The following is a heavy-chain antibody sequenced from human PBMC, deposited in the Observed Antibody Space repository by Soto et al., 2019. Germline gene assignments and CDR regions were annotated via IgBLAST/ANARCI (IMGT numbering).Heavy chain of an antibody. Sequence: QVQLVQSGAEVKKPGASVKVSCKASGYTFTSYYMHWVRQAPGQGLEWMGIINPSGGSTSYAQKFKGRVTMTRDTSTSTVDMELSSLRSEDPAVYYCARGGGSYGMDVWGQGTTVTVSS. J-gene: IGHJ6*02. CDR2: INPSGGST. CDR3: ARGGGSYGMDV. V-gene: IGHV1-46*01. CDR1: GYTFTSYY. D-gene: IGHD5-12*01.